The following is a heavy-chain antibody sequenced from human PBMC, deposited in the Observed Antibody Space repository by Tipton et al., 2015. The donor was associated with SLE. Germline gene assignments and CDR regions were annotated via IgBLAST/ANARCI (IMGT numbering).Heavy chain of an antibody. V-gene: IGHV4-59*01. Sequence: TLSLTCTVSGGSISSYYWSWIRQPPGKGLEWIGYIYYSGSINYNPSLKSRVTISVDTSKNQFSLKLSSVTAADTAVYYCARDKGSPTGYYYYMDVWGKGTTVTVSS. CDR3: ARDKGSPTGYYYYMDV. CDR1: GGSISSYY. J-gene: IGHJ6*03. CDR2: IYYSGSI. D-gene: IGHD3-9*01.